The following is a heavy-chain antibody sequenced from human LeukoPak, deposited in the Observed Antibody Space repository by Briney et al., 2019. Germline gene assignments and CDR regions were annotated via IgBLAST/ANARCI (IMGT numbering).Heavy chain of an antibody. CDR1: GYTFTGYY. V-gene: IGHV1-2*02. Sequence: ASVKVSCKASGYTFTGYYMHWVRQAPGQGHEWMGWINPNSGGTNYAQKFQGRVTMTRDTSISTAYMELSRLRSDDTAVYYCARDCDDFWSGYYTHGFDPWGQGTLVTVSS. CDR3: ARDCDDFWSGYYTHGFDP. CDR2: INPNSGGT. D-gene: IGHD3-3*01. J-gene: IGHJ5*02.